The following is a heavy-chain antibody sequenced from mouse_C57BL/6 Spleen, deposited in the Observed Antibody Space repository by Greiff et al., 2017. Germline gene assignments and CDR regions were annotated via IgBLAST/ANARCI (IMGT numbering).Heavy chain of an antibody. CDR3: ERWLPLYYAMDC. CDR1: GYAFSSSW. Sequence: QVQLQQPGPELVKPGASVKISCKASGYAFSSSWMNWVKQRPGKGLEWIGRIYPGDGDTNYNGKFKGKATLTADKSSSTAYMQLSSLTSEDSAVYVSERWLPLYYAMDCWGQGTSVTVS. D-gene: IGHD2-2*01. V-gene: IGHV1-82*01. J-gene: IGHJ4*01. CDR2: IYPGDGDT.